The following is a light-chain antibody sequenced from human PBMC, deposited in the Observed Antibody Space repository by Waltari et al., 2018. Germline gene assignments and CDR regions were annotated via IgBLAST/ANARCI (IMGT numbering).Light chain of an antibody. Sequence: EIVMTQSPATLSVSPGESATLSCRASQSISSQLAWYQQKPGQAPRRLIYGASTRATGIPARFSGSGSGTEFTLTISSLQSEDFAVYFCQQYHESPPITFGPGTKVDIK. J-gene: IGKJ3*01. CDR3: QQYHESPPIT. CDR2: GAS. CDR1: QSISSQ. V-gene: IGKV3-15*01.